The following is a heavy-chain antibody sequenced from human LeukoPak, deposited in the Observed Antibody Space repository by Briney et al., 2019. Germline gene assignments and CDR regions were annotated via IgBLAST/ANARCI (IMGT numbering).Heavy chain of an antibody. D-gene: IGHD3-10*01. CDR3: ARAMVRGVIINYYYMDV. CDR2: MNPNSGNT. Sequence: ASVKVSCTASGYTFTSYDINWVRQATGQGLEWMGWMNPNSGNTGYAQKFQGRVTMTRNTSISTAYMELSSLRSEDTAVYYCARAMVRGVIINYYYMDVWGKGTTVTVSS. CDR1: GYTFTSYD. V-gene: IGHV1-8*01. J-gene: IGHJ6*03.